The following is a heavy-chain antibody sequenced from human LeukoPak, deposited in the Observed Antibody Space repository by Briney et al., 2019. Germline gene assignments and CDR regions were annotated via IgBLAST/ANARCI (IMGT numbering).Heavy chain of an antibody. V-gene: IGHV1-69*04. CDR2: IIPSLDVA. D-gene: IGHD2-15*01. CDR1: GDTFIPYT. CDR3: ARDHCSPGTCLGGH. Sequence: SVTVSCKASGDTFIPYTFSWVRQPPGQGLEWIGRIIPSLDVANYAQKFQGRVTLSVDVDTATTYMEVTSLRSEDTATYYCARDHCSPGTCLGGHWGQGTLVTVSS. J-gene: IGHJ4*02.